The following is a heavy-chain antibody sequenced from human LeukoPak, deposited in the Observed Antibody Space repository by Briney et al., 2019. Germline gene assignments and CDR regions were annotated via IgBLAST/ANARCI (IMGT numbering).Heavy chain of an antibody. J-gene: IGHJ6*03. D-gene: IGHD6-13*01. Sequence: GGSLRLSCAASGFTFSSYSMNWVRQAPGKGLEWVSAISGSGGSTYYADSVKGRFTISRDNSKNTLYLQMNSLRAEDTAVYYCAKVGAGTRGGYYYYMDVWGKGTTVTVSS. CDR3: AKVGAGTRGGYYYYMDV. V-gene: IGHV3-23*01. CDR2: ISGSGGST. CDR1: GFTFSSYS.